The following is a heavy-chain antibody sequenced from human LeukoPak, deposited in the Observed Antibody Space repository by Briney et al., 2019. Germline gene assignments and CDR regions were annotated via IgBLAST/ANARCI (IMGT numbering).Heavy chain of an antibody. CDR3: VKDQAYCTGGNCYYYFYYLDV. J-gene: IGHJ6*03. D-gene: IGHD2-15*01. CDR1: GFTFDDYA. CDR2: ISWNSGSI. Sequence: GGSLRLSCAASGFTFDDYAMHWVRQAPGKGLEWVSGISWNSGSIGYADSVKGRFTISRDNSKNTLYLQMNSVRAEDTAVYYCVKDQAYCTGGNCYYYFYYLDVWGKGTTVTVSS. V-gene: IGHV3-9*01.